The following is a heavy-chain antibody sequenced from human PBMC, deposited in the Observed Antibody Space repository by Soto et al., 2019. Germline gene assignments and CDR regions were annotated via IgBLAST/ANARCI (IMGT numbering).Heavy chain of an antibody. CDR1: GFSLSTSGVG. CDR2: IYWDDDK. Sequence: QITLKESGPTLVKPTQTFTLTCSFSGFSLSTSGVGVGWIRQPPGEALEWLALIYWDDDKRYSPSLKSRLTITKDTSKNQVVLTMTNMNPADTATYYCTHTAAAVEAPGAEYFHHWGQGTLVTVSS. D-gene: IGHD6-25*01. J-gene: IGHJ1*01. V-gene: IGHV2-5*02. CDR3: THTAAAVEAPGAEYFHH.